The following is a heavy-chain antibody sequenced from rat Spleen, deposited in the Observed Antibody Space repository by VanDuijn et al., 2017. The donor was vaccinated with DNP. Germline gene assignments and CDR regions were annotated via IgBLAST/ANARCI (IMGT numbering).Heavy chain of an antibody. V-gene: IGHV5-7*01. Sequence: EVQLVESGGGLVQPGRSLKLSCGASRFSFSDYYMAWVRQAPAKGLEWVATISYNGGTPYYRDSVKGRFTISRDNAQSTLYLQMDSLRSEDTATYYCERHRTIMPYYYAMDAWGQGASVTVSS. D-gene: IGHD1-12*01. J-gene: IGHJ4*01. CDR3: ERHRTIMPYYYAMDA. CDR1: RFSFSDYY. CDR2: ISYNGGTP.